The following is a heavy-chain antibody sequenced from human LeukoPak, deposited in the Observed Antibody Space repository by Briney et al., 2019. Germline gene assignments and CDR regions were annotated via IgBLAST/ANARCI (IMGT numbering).Heavy chain of an antibody. J-gene: IGHJ4*02. Sequence: TEPLSLTCDVYGGSFSGYYWSWIRQPPGKGLEWIGEINHSGSTNYNPSLKSRVTISVDTSKNQFSLKLSSVSAADTAVYYCAARGSIHYDSWSGYYTGAYYFDYWGQGTLVTVSS. CDR3: AARGSIHYDSWSGYYTGAYYFDY. D-gene: IGHD3-3*01. CDR1: GGSFSGYY. V-gene: IGHV4-34*01. CDR2: INHSGST.